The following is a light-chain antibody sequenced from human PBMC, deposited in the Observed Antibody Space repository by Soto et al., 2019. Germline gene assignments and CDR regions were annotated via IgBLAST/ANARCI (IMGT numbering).Light chain of an antibody. CDR2: DAS. Sequence: DVQLSPSPSTVSASVGDRVTITCRASQSVGTFLAWFQQRAGTAPHLLIYDASSLESGVPSRFSGSGSGTEFTLTITSLQPDDFATYYCQHYKTSFVTFGQGTNVDIK. CDR1: QSVGTF. J-gene: IGKJ1*01. V-gene: IGKV1-5*01. CDR3: QHYKTSFVT.